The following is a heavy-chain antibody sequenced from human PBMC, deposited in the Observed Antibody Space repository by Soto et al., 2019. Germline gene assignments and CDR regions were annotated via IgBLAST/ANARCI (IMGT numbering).Heavy chain of an antibody. Sequence: GSLRRSGAASGCTFSAYWMHWVRQAPGKGLVWVSRTNTDGTATTYADSVEGRFTISRDNAKNMLYLQMNSLRAEDTAVYYCTRGQYYGMDVWGQGTTVTVSS. CDR1: GCTFSAYW. J-gene: IGHJ6*02. V-gene: IGHV3-74*03. CDR3: TRGQYYGMDV. CDR2: TNTDGTAT.